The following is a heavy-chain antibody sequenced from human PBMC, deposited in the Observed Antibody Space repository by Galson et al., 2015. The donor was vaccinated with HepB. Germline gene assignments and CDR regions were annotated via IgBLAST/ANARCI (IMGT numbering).Heavy chain of an antibody. CDR1: GYTFSSYG. CDR3: ARTDEQWLVLSTLYYFDH. D-gene: IGHD6-19*01. V-gene: IGHV1-18*01. J-gene: IGHJ4*02. Sequence: SVKVSCKASGYTFSSYGISWVRQAPGQGLEWMGWINGYRGNSDYAQKFQGRVTMTADTSTTTAYMELRSLRSDDTAIYYCARTDEQWLVLSTLYYFDHWGQGTLVTVSA. CDR2: INGYRGNS.